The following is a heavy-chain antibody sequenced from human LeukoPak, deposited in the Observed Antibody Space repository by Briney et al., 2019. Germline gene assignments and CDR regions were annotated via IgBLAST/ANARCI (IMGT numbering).Heavy chain of an antibody. Sequence: GGSLRLSCAASGFTFSSYGMHWVRQAPGKGLEWVSYISSSGSTIYYADSVKGRFTISRDNAKNSLYLQLNSLRAEDTALYYCATYRRPFSDWGSYYFDYWGQGTLVTVSS. CDR2: ISSSGSTI. J-gene: IGHJ4*02. CDR1: GFTFSSYG. V-gene: IGHV3-48*04. D-gene: IGHD3-16*01. CDR3: ATYRRPFSDWGSYYFDY.